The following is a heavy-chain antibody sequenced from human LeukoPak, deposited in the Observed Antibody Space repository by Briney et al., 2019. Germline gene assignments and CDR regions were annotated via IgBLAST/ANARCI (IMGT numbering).Heavy chain of an antibody. CDR1: GGSISSSSYY. J-gene: IGHJ5*02. CDR3: ARTYSSSWYGLDP. CDR2: IYYSGST. Sequence: SETLSLTCTVSGGSISSSSYYWGWIRQPPGKGLEWIGSIYYSGSTYYNPSLKSRVTISVDTSKNQFSLKLSSVTAADTAVYYCARTYSSSWYGLDPWGQGTLVTVSS. V-gene: IGHV4-39*01. D-gene: IGHD6-13*01.